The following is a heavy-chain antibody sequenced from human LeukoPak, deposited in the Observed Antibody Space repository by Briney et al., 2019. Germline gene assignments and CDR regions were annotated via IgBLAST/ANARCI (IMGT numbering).Heavy chain of an antibody. D-gene: IGHD3-10*01. Sequence: GGSLRLSCAASGFTFSSYGMHWVRQAPGKGLEWVAVIWYDGSNKYYADSVKGRFTISRDNSKTTLYLQMNSLRAEDTAVYYCAKVRPLYGSGSYYNNYFDYWGQGTLVTVSS. J-gene: IGHJ4*02. CDR2: IWYDGSNK. CDR1: GFTFSSYG. CDR3: AKVRPLYGSGSYYNNYFDY. V-gene: IGHV3-33*06.